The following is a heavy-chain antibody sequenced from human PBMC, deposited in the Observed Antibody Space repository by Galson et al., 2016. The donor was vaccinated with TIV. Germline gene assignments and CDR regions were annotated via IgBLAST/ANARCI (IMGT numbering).Heavy chain of an antibody. J-gene: IGHJ4*02. V-gene: IGHV5-10-1*01. CDR3: ATLRTTHTLK. Sequence: QSGAEVKKPGESLRISCKGSGYSFTSYSITWVRQMPGKGLEWMGKIDPSDSYTNYSPSYQGRATLSVDKSISTAYLQWTSLKASDTAMYYCATLRTTHTLKWGQGTLVTVSS. CDR2: IDPSDSYT. D-gene: IGHD4-17*01. CDR1: GYSFTSYS.